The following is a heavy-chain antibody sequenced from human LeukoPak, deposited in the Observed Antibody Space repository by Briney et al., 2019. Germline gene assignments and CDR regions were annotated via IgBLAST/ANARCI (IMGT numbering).Heavy chain of an antibody. CDR3: ARVMGRISWFDS. D-gene: IGHD2-8*01. J-gene: IGHJ5*01. Sequence: PSETLSLTCTVSGGSVSSGSYYWSSIRQPPGKGLEWIGYIYHSASTNYNPSLKSRVTISVDTSKNQFSLRLSSVTAADTAVYYCARVMGRISWFDSWGQGTLVTVSS. CDR2: IYHSAST. CDR1: GGSVSSGSYY. V-gene: IGHV4-61*01.